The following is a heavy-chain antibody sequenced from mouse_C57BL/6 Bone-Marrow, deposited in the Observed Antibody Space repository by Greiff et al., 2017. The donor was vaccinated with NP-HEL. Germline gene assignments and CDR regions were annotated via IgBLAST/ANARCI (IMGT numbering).Heavy chain of an antibody. CDR3: AREGGCDY. Sequence: EVKVVESGGGLVKPGGSLKLSCAASGFTFSDYGMHWVRQAPEKGLEWVAYISSGSSTIYYADTVKGRFTISRDKAKNTLFLQMTSLRSEDTAMYYCAREGGCDYWGQGTSVTVSS. V-gene: IGHV5-17*01. CDR1: GFTFSDYG. J-gene: IGHJ4*01. CDR2: ISSGSSTI.